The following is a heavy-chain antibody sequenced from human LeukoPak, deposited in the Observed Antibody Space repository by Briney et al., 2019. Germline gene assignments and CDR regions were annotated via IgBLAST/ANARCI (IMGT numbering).Heavy chain of an antibody. J-gene: IGHJ6*02. Sequence: ASVKVSCKASGYTLTSYGISWVRQAPGQGLEWMGWISAYNGNTNYAQKLQGRVTMTTDTSTSTAYMELRSLRSDDTAVYYCARDRVRDIVVVHFYYYYGMDVWGQGTTVTVSS. D-gene: IGHD2-2*01. V-gene: IGHV1-18*01. CDR2: ISAYNGNT. CDR1: GYTLTSYG. CDR3: ARDRVRDIVVVHFYYYYGMDV.